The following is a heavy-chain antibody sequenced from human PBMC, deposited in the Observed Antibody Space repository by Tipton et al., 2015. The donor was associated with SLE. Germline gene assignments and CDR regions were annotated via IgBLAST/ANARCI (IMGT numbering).Heavy chain of an antibody. D-gene: IGHD3-3*01. CDR2: IDPSDSYT. CDR3: ASTIFGVVIIRPGAFDI. Sequence: QLVQSGAEVKKPGESLKISCKTSGYSFTSYWIGWVRQMPGKGLEWMGRIDPSDSYTNYSPSFQGHVTISADKSISTAYLQWSSLKASDTAMYYCASTIFGVVIIRPGAFDIWGQGTMVTVSS. J-gene: IGHJ3*02. V-gene: IGHV5-10-1*01. CDR1: GYSFTSYW.